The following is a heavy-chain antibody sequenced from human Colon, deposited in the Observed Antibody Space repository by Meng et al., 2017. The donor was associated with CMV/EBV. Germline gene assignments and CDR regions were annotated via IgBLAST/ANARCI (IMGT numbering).Heavy chain of an antibody. CDR1: GYSFTTYG. CDR2: IRTYNGDT. D-gene: IGHD1-7*01. CDR3: ARGVTGTPRAFDY. J-gene: IGHJ4*02. Sequence: ASVKVSCKASGYSFTTYGISWVRQAPGQGLEWMGWIRTYNGDTNYAQNFQGRLTMTTDRSTSTAYTELTSLKSDDTAVYYCARGVTGTPRAFDYWGQGTLVTVSS. V-gene: IGHV1-18*01.